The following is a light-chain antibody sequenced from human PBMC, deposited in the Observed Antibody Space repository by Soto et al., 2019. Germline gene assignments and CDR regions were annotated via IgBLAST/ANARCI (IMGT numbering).Light chain of an antibody. J-gene: IGLJ3*02. CDR2: EGS. CDR3: CSYAGSSTWV. Sequence: QSVLTQPASVSGSPGQSITISCTGTSGDVGSYNLVSWYQQHPGKAPKLMIYEGSKRPSGASNRFSGSKSGNTASLTISGLQAEDEADYYCCSYAGSSTWVFGGGTKLTVL. CDR1: SGDVGSYNL. V-gene: IGLV2-23*01.